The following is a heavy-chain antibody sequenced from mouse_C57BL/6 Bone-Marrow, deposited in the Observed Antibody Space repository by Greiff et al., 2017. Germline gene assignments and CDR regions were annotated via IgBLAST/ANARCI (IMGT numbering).Heavy chain of an antibody. D-gene: IGHD1-1*01. Sequence: EVKLVESGPGLVKPSQSLSLTCSVTGYSITSGYYWNWIRQFPGNKLEWMGYISYDGSNNYNPSLKNRISITRDTSTNQLFLKFISVTTEDTATYYCAIHGFTTFDYWGQGTTLTVSS. CDR1: GYSITSGYY. CDR2: ISYDGSN. J-gene: IGHJ2*01. V-gene: IGHV3-6*01. CDR3: AIHGFTTFDY.